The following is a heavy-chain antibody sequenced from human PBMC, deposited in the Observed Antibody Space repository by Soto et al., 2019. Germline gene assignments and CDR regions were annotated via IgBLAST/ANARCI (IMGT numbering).Heavy chain of an antibody. Sequence: SETLSLTCAVSGGSFSGYYWSWILQPPGKGLEWIGEINHSGSTNYNPSLKSRVTISVDTSKNQFSLKLSSVTAADTAVYYCASRLERSSSSNWFDAWGQGTLVTVSS. J-gene: IGHJ5*02. V-gene: IGHV4-34*01. CDR1: GGSFSGYY. D-gene: IGHD6-13*01. CDR2: INHSGST. CDR3: ASRLERSSSSNWFDA.